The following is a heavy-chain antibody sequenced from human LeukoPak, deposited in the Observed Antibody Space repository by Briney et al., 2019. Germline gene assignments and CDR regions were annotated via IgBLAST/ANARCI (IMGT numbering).Heavy chain of an antibody. CDR3: ARHVSCGYCSGGSCYSPCWFDP. V-gene: IGHV4-39*01. J-gene: IGHJ5*02. Sequence: NPSETLSLTCTVSGGSVSSSSYYWGWIRQPPGKGLEWIGTIYYSGSTYYNPSLKSRVTISVDTSKNQFSLKLSSVTAADTAVYYCARHVSCGYCSGGSCYSPCWFDPWGQGTLVTVSS. CDR2: IYYSGST. D-gene: IGHD2-15*01. CDR1: GGSVSSSSYY.